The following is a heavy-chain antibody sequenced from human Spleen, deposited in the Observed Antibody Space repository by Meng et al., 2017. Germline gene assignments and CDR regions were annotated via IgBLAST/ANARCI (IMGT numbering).Heavy chain of an antibody. CDR3: ARASYGSRSPLGEYWFDP. Sequence: AQLQESGPGLVKPSQTRSLTCTVFAGSISGGDYYWSWIRQHPGKGLEWIGYIHYSGSTYYNPSLKSRVTISVDTSKNQFSLRLSSGTAADTAVYYCARASYGSRSPLGEYWFDPWGQGTLVTVSS. CDR1: AGSISGGDYY. CDR2: IHYSGST. D-gene: IGHD3-10*01. V-gene: IGHV4-31*03. J-gene: IGHJ5*01.